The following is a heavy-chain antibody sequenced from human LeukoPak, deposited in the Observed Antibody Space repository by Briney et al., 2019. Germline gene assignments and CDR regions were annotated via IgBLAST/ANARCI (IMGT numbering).Heavy chain of an antibody. V-gene: IGHV4-59*13. J-gene: IGHJ4*02. CDR2: IYYSGST. Sequence: SETLSLTCTVSGGSISSYYWSWIRQPPGKGLEWIGYIYYSGSTNYNPSLKSRVTISVDTSKNQFSRKLSSVTAADTAVYYCARGLTDDGGNTDWGQGTLVTVSS. CDR1: GGSISSYY. D-gene: IGHD4-23*01. CDR3: ARGLTDDGGNTD.